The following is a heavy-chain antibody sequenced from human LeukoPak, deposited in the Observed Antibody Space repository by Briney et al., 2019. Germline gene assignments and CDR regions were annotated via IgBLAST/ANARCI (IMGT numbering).Heavy chain of an antibody. CDR2: ISGYNGYT. D-gene: IGHD3-3*01. Sequence: ASVKVSCKASGYIFTSYGISWVRQAPGQGLEWMGWISGYNGYTKYTQKLQGRVTMTTDTSTNTAYMELSSLRSEDTAVYYCARERYYDFWSGPYYFDYWGQGTLVTVSS. CDR1: GYIFTSYG. CDR3: ARERYYDFWSGPYYFDY. J-gene: IGHJ4*02. V-gene: IGHV1-18*01.